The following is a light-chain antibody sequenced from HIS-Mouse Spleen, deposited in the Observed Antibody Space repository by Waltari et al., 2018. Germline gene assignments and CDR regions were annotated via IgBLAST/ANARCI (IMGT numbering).Light chain of an antibody. J-gene: IGLJ2*01. CDR2: EVS. V-gene: IGLV2-8*01. CDR1: SSDVGGYNY. Sequence: QSALTQPPSASGSPGQSVTISCTGTSSDVGGYNYVSWYQQHPGKAPKLMVYEVSKRPSGIPERFSGSSSGTMATLTISGAQVEDEADYYCYSTDSSGNHRVFGGGTKLTVL. CDR3: YSTDSSGNHRV.